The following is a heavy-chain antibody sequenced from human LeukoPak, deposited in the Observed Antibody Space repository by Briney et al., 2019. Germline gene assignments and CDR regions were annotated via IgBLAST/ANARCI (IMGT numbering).Heavy chain of an antibody. CDR1: GFTFSSYA. J-gene: IGHJ4*02. CDR2: ISYDGSNK. D-gene: IGHD4-23*01. V-gene: IGHV3-30-3*01. CDR3: ARDLYGGNSFDY. Sequence: GGSLRLSCAASGFTFSSYAMHWVRQAPGKGLEGVAVISYDGSNKYYADSVKGRFTISRDNSKNTLHLQMNSLRAEDTAVYYCARDLYGGNSFDYWGQGTLVTVSS.